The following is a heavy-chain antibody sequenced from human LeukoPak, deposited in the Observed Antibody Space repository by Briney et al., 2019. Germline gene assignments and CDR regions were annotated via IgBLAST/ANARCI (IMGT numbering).Heavy chain of an antibody. Sequence: GGSLRLSCAASGFTFSSYGMHWVRQAPGKGLEWVAVISYDGSNKYYADSVKGRFTISRDNSANTLYLQMNSLRTEDTAVYYCAKGSPDLDYWGQGTLVTVSS. CDR3: AKGSPDLDY. V-gene: IGHV3-30*18. CDR1: GFTFSSYG. CDR2: ISYDGSNK. J-gene: IGHJ4*02. D-gene: IGHD1-14*01.